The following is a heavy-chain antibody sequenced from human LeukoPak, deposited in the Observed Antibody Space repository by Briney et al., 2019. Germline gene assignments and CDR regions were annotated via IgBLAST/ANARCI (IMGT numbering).Heavy chain of an antibody. J-gene: IGHJ4*02. V-gene: IGHV4-38-2*02. CDR2: IYHSGST. D-gene: IGHD3-16*01. CDR1: GYSISSGYY. CDR3: ARDRTFGDFDY. Sequence: SETLSLTCAVSGYSISSGYYWGWIRQPPGKGLEWIGSIYHSGSTYNNPSLKSRVTISVDTSKNQFSLKLSSVTAADTAVYYCARDRTFGDFDYWGQGTLVTVSS.